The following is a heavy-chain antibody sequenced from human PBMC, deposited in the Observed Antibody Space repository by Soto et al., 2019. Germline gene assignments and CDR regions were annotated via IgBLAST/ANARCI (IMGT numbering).Heavy chain of an antibody. CDR2: IYYSGST. CDR1: GGSISSTSYY. J-gene: IGHJ6*02. Sequence: SETLSLTCTVSGGSISSTSYYWGWIRQPPGKGLEWIGSIYYSGSTYYNPSLKSRVTISVDTSKNQFSLKLSSVTAADTAVYYCAGASPVVTYVWGQGTTVTVSS. V-gene: IGHV4-39*01. D-gene: IGHD1-26*01. CDR3: AGASPVVTYV.